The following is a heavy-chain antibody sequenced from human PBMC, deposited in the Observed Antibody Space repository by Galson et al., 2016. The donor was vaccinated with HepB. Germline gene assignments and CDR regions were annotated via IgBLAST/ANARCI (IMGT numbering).Heavy chain of an antibody. CDR1: GFSFDDYV. CDR2: ISKNGDRI. Sequence: SLRLSCAVSGFSFDDYVMYWVRQGPGKGLEWVSGISKNGDRIRYLDSVKGRFTISRDNSKNALYLQMNSLRAEDTALSSCADRRADDSVAWGQGTLVTVAS. D-gene: IGHD1-1*01. J-gene: IGHJ5*02. CDR3: ADRRADDSVA. V-gene: IGHV3-9*01.